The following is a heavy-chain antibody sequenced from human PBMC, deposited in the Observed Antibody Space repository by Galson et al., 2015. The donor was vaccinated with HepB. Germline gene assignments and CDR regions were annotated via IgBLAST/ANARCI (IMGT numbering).Heavy chain of an antibody. Sequence: SLRLSCAASGSTFSSYSMNWVRQAPGKGLEWIAYISHNTWTRFYADSVKGRFTVSRDNNKNSVDLQLSSLRADDTAVYYCARERRPNHGYYWAMDAWGQGTTVTVSS. CDR3: ARERRPNHGYYWAMDA. J-gene: IGHJ6*02. V-gene: IGHV3-48*04. CDR1: GSTFSSYS. CDR2: ISHNTWTR.